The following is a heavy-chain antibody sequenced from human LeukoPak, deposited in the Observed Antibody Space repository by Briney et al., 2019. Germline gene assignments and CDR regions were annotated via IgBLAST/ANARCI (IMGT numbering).Heavy chain of an antibody. D-gene: IGHD3-22*01. V-gene: IGHV3-23*01. CDR3: ARSYYDSSKPLDY. Sequence: GGSLRLSCAASGFTFSSYAMSWVRQAPGKGLEWVSSISASGASPYYADSVKGRLTISRDNSKNTLYLQMNSLRVEDTAVYYCARSYYDSSKPLDYWGQGTLVTVSS. J-gene: IGHJ4*02. CDR2: ISASGASP. CDR1: GFTFSSYA.